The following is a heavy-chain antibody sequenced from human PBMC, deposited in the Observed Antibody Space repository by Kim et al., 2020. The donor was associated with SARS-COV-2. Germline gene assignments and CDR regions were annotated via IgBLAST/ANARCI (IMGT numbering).Heavy chain of an antibody. CDR1: GGTFSSYA. Sequence: SVKVSCKASGGTFSSYAISWVLQAPGQGLEWMGGIIPIFGTANYAQKFQGRVTITADESTSTAYMELSSLRSEDTAVYYCARDPGTTGTTIVDYWGQGTLVTVSS. J-gene: IGHJ4*02. CDR2: IIPIFGTA. CDR3: ARDPGTTGTTIVDY. V-gene: IGHV1-69*13. D-gene: IGHD1-1*01.